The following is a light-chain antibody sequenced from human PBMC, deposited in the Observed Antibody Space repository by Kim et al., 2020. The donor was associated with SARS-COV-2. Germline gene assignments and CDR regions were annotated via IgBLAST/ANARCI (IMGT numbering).Light chain of an antibody. Sequence: DIQLTQSPSSLSASLGDSVTITCRTSQSVLTFLNWYQQKPRKAPKLLIFAASSLQSGVPSRFSGSGSGTDFTLTINSLKAEDFATYYCQQSYNIPRTFGQGTKVDIK. CDR1: QSVLTF. CDR2: AAS. J-gene: IGKJ1*01. V-gene: IGKV1-39*01. CDR3: QQSYNIPRT.